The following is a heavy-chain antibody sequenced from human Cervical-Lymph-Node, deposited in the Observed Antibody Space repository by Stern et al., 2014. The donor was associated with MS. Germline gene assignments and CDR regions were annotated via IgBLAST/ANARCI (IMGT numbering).Heavy chain of an antibody. D-gene: IGHD7-27*01. CDR1: GGFIRSGGYY. J-gene: IGHJ4*02. V-gene: IGHV4-31*03. CDR3: ARGSTGDLIDD. CDR2: VYCGGST. Sequence: VQLEESGRGLVQPSQTLSLTCTASGGFIRSGGYYWSWIRQHPGKGLEWIGNVYCGGSTNYNPSLKSRVAISVDTSNNQLYLKLSSVTAADTAVYYCARGSTGDLIDDWGQGTLVTVSS.